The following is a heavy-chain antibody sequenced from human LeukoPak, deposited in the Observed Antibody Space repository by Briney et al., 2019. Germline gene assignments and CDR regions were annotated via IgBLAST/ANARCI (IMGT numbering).Heavy chain of an antibody. CDR2: IYTSGST. V-gene: IGHV4-61*02. J-gene: IGHJ4*01. Sequence: PSETVSLPCTVSGVSISSGSYYWSWIRQPAGKGLEWIGRIYTSGSTNYNPSLKSRVTISVDTSKNQFSLKLSSVTAADTAVYYCARAAKELLWFGELLKATDEYYFDYWGQGTLVTVSS. CDR3: ARAAKELLWFGELLKATDEYYFDY. D-gene: IGHD3-10*01. CDR1: GVSISSGSYY.